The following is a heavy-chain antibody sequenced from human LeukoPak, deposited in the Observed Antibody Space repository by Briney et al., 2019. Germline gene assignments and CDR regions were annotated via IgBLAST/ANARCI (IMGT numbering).Heavy chain of an antibody. D-gene: IGHD4-17*01. J-gene: IGHJ3*02. CDR3: ARGDFNDYGDYVDAFEI. V-gene: IGHV3-7*01. Sequence: GGSLRLSCAASGFTFSCYWMSWVRQAPGKGLEWVASIKPDGSEKYCVDSVKGRFTISRDNAKKSLYLQMNSLRAEDTAVYYCARGDFNDYGDYVDAFEIWGQGTMVTVS. CDR2: IKPDGSEK. CDR1: GFTFSCYW.